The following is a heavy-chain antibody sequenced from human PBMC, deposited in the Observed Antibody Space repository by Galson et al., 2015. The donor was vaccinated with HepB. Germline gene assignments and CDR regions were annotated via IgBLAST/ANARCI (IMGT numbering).Heavy chain of an antibody. CDR1: GYSVTTGGFF. CDR3: ARMARKAGWFDT. V-gene: IGHV4-31*03. Sequence: PLSLTCSVSGYSVTTGGFFWAWIRHHPRQGLEWIGHIYYAGSASYNPSLETRVSISVDTSHNQFSLNLTSVTAADSAVYFCARMARKAGWFDTWGQGTLVTVSA. D-gene: IGHD5-24*01. CDR2: IYYAGSA. J-gene: IGHJ5*02.